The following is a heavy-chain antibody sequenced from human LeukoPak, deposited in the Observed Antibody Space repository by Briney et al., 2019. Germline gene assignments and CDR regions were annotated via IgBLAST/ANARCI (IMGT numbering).Heavy chain of an antibody. Sequence: ASVKVSCKASGYTFTRYGISWVRQAPGQGVEGMGWISAYNGNTNYAQKLQGRVTMTRDTSTSTVYMELSSLRSEDTAVYYCARDNYDYGDFDYWGQGTLVTVSS. CDR1: GYTFTRYG. CDR2: ISAYNGNT. CDR3: ARDNYDYGDFDY. J-gene: IGHJ4*02. D-gene: IGHD4-17*01. V-gene: IGHV1-18*01.